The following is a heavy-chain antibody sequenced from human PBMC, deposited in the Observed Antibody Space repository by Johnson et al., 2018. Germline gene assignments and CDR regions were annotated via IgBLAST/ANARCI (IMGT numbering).Heavy chain of an antibody. CDR3: ARDPLVATRTQYFQH. D-gene: IGHD2-15*01. Sequence: QVQLQQWGAGLLKPSETMSLTCAVYGGSFSDYYWSWIRQPPGKGLEWIGEINYSASTNYKPSLNSRVTRSVDTSKNQFSLKLSSVIAADTAVYYCARDPLVATRTQYFQHWGQGTLVTVSS. CDR1: GGSFSDYY. V-gene: IGHV4-34*01. J-gene: IGHJ1*01. CDR2: INYSAST.